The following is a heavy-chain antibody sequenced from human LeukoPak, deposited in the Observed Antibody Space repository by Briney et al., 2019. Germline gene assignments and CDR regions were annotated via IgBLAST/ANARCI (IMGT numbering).Heavy chain of an antibody. CDR2: ISSSGSTI. V-gene: IGHV3-11*04. CDR3: AREPLATYYYGSGPLDY. Sequence: GSLRLSCAASGFTFSDYYMSWIRQAPGKGLEWVSYISSSGSTIYYADSVKGRFTISRDDAKNSLYLQMNSLRAEDTAVYYCAREPLATYYYGSGPLDYWGQGTLVTVSS. CDR1: GFTFSDYY. J-gene: IGHJ4*02. D-gene: IGHD3-10*01.